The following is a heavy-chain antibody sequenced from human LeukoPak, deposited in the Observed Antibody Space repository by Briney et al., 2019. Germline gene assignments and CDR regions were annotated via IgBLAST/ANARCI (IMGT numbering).Heavy chain of an antibody. CDR2: ISYDGATK. CDR3: ARDGSSWFGEFSYFDY. Sequence: GRSQRLSCEASGFTFNTYAMHWVRQAPGKGLEWVALISYDGATKYYADSVKGRVTISRDNSKNTLYLQLNSLRAEDTAVYFCARDGSSWFGEFSYFDYWGQGTLVTVSS. D-gene: IGHD3-10*01. V-gene: IGHV3-30*04. CDR1: GFTFNTYA. J-gene: IGHJ4*02.